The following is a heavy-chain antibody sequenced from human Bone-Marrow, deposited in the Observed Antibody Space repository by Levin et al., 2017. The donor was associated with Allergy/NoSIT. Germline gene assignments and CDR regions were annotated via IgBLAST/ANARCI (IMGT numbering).Heavy chain of an antibody. J-gene: IGHJ4*02. CDR1: GYTFTSYG. D-gene: IGHD2-2*01. CDR3: ARDQKRSCSSTSCYYFDY. Sequence: PGGSLRLSCKASGYTFTSYGISWVRQAPGQGLEWMAWISTNNGDTNHAQNLQGRVTVTTDTSTSTAYMELRSLRSDDTAIYYCARDQKRSCSSTSCYYFDYWGQGTLVTVSP. V-gene: IGHV1-18*01. CDR2: ISTNNGDT.